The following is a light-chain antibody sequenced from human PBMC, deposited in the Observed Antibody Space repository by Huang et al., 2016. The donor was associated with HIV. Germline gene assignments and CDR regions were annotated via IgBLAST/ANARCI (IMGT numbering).Light chain of an antibody. CDR2: VAT. J-gene: IGKJ1*01. V-gene: IGKV1-39*01. Sequence: DIQMTQSPSSLSASIGDRVTMTCRARHNINSNLNWYQQKPGKAPKLLIVVATYLASDVPARFSGSGSGTHFTLTIDGLQPEDLATYFCQQSQNTPWTFGQGARLEIK. CDR3: QQSQNTPWT. CDR1: HNINSN.